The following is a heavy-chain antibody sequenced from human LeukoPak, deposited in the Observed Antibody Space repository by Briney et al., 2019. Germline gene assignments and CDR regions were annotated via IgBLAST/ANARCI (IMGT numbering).Heavy chain of an antibody. Sequence: GASVKVSCKASGYTFTRYGISWVRQAPGQGLEWMGWISAYNGDTNYAQKLQGRVTMTTHTSTSTAYMELKSLGSDDTAVYYCTRAKRVIFDYWGQGTLVTVSS. CDR1: GYTFTRYG. D-gene: IGHD1-1*01. V-gene: IGHV1-18*01. J-gene: IGHJ4*02. CDR2: ISAYNGDT. CDR3: TRAKRVIFDY.